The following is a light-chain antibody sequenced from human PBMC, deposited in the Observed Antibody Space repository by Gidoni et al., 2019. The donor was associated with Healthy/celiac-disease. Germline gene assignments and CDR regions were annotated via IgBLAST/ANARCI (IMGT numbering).Light chain of an antibody. CDR3: QSYDSSLSARYV. Sequence: QSVLTQPPSVSGAPGQRVTIPCTGSSSNIGAGYDVHWYQQLPGTAPKPLLYGNSTRPSGVPDRFSGSKSGTSASLAITGLQAEDEADYYCQSYDSSLSARYVFGTGTKVTVL. CDR2: GNS. J-gene: IGLJ1*01. CDR1: SSNIGAGYD. V-gene: IGLV1-40*01.